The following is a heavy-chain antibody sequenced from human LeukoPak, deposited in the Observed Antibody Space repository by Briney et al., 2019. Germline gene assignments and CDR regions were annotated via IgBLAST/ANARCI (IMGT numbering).Heavy chain of an antibody. Sequence: GESLKISCKGSGYSFTSYWIGWVRQMPGKGLEWMGIIYPGDSDTRYSPSFQGQVTISADKSISTAYLQWSSLKASDTAMYYCARHGGAGWFVELAHYYYYYGMDVWGQGTTVTVSS. J-gene: IGHJ6*02. CDR1: GYSFTSYW. V-gene: IGHV5-51*01. CDR3: ARHGGAGWFVELAHYYYYYGMDV. D-gene: IGHD3-10*01. CDR2: IYPGDSDT.